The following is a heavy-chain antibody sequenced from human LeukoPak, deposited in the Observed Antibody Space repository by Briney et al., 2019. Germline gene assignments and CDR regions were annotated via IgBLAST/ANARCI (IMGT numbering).Heavy chain of an antibody. J-gene: IGHJ4*02. CDR3: AKDYGGKGYFDY. CDR2: ISWNSGSI. V-gene: IGHV3-9*01. CDR1: GFTFDDYA. D-gene: IGHD4-23*01. Sequence: GGSLRLSCAASGFTFDDYAMHWVRQAPGKGLEWVSGISWNSGSIGYADSVKDRFTISRDNAKNSLYLQMNSLRAEDTALYYCAKDYGGKGYFDYWGQGTLVTVSS.